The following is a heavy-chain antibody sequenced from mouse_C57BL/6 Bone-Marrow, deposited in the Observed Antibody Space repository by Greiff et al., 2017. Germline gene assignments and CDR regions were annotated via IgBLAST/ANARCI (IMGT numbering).Heavy chain of an antibody. D-gene: IGHD5-5*01. V-gene: IGHV1-81*01. Sequence: QVQLQQSGAELARPGASVKLSCKASGYTFTSYGISWVKQRTGQGLEWIGEIYPRSGNTYYNEKFKGKATLTVDKSSSTAYMGLRSLTSEDSAVDYCAKGDYPQPYFDVWGTGTTVTVSS. CDR2: IYPRSGNT. CDR3: AKGDYPQPYFDV. J-gene: IGHJ1*03. CDR1: GYTFTSYG.